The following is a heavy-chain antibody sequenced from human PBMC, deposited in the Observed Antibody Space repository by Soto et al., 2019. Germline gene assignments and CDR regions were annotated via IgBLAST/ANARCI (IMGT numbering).Heavy chain of an antibody. CDR1: GYTFTSYD. V-gene: IGHV1-8*01. CDR3: ARVIGYCSGGSCWGAVDFYY. CDR2: MNPNSGNT. J-gene: IGHJ4*02. Sequence: QVQLVQSGAEVKKPGASVKVSCKASGYTFTSYDINWVRQATGQGLEWMGWMNPNSGNTGYAQKFQGRVTMTRNTSVSTAYMELSILRSEDTAVYYCARVIGYCSGGSCWGAVDFYYWGQGTLVTVSS. D-gene: IGHD2-15*01.